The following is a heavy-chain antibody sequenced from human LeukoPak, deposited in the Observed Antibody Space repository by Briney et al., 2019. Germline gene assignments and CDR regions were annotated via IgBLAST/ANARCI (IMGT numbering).Heavy chain of an antibody. V-gene: IGHV3-7*03. D-gene: IGHD3-22*01. CDR2: IKVDGSEK. CDR1: GFTFSRYW. J-gene: IGHJ4*02. Sequence: GGSLTLSCAASGFTFSRYWMSWVRQAPRKGLEWVANIKVDGSEKYYVDSVKGRFTISRDNAKNSLFLQMNSLRAEDTAVYYCARDKGDYDTSGSLFVFGGQGTLVTVSS. CDR3: ARDKGDYDTSGSLFVF.